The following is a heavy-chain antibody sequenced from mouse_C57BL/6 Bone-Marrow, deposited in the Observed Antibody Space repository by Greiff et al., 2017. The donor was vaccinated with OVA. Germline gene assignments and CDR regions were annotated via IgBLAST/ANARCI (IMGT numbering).Heavy chain of an antibody. CDR2: IDPENGDT. CDR1: GFNIKDDY. V-gene: IGHV14-4*01. D-gene: IGHD3-2*02. J-gene: IGHJ3*01. CDR3: TTQLRLRWFAY. Sequence: EVQLQESGAELVRPGASVKLSCTASGFNIKDDYMHWVKQRPEQGLEWIGWIDPENGDTEYASKFQGKATITADTSSNTAYLQLSSLTSEDTAVDYCTTQLRLRWFAYWGQGTLVTVSA.